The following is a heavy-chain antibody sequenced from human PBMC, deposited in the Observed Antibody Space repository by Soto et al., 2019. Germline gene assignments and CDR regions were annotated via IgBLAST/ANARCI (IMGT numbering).Heavy chain of an antibody. J-gene: IGHJ5*02. D-gene: IGHD2-2*01. CDR1: GFSFSPYD. CDR3: VRGRKGYFDP. Sequence: GGSLRLSCVASGFSFSPYDMNWVRQAPGKGLEWVAGLTGSGDDTYYADSVKGRFTISRVNSKNILYLQMNNLRVDDTALYYCVRGRKGYFDPWGQGTLATVSS. CDR2: LTGSGDDT. V-gene: IGHV3-23*01.